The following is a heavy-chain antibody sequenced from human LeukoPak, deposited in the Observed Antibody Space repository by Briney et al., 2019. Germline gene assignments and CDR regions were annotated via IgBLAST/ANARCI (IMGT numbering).Heavy chain of an antibody. CDR1: GGSISGYY. Sequence: SETLSLTCTVSGGSISGYYWSWIRQHPGKGLEWIGYIYYSGSTYYNPSLKSRVTISVDTSKNQFSLKLSSVTAADTAVYYCATSPGDQLLYWGVRKGSGKKYGMDVWGQGTTVTVSS. D-gene: IGHD2-2*02. J-gene: IGHJ6*02. CDR3: ATSPGDQLLYWGVRKGSGKKYGMDV. V-gene: IGHV4-59*06. CDR2: IYYSGST.